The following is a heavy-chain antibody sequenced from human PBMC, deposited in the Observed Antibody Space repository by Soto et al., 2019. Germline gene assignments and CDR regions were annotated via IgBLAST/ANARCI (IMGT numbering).Heavy chain of an antibody. CDR3: AKSPRGEMATD. CDR1: GYTFINNH. Sequence: QVQLVQSGGEVKKPGASVTVSCKASGYTFINNHITWVRQAPGQGLEWMAWINTYNGMTDYAQRFQGRVTMTRDISTSTAYLELRKLGSDDTAVYFFAKSPRGEMATDWGQGTLVTVSS. D-gene: IGHD5-12*01. V-gene: IGHV1-18*01. CDR2: INTYNGMT. J-gene: IGHJ4*02.